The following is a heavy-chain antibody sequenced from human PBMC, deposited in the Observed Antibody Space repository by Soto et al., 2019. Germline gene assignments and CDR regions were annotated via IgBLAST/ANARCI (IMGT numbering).Heavy chain of an antibody. CDR1: GFTFSNYN. D-gene: IGHD1-1*01. J-gene: IGHJ6*02. V-gene: IGHV3-48*02. Sequence: EVQVVESGGGLIQPGGSLRLSCAGSGFTFSNYNMDWVRQAPGKGLEWISYISTTSRTIFSADSVKGRFTISRDNARNSLFLQMNSLRDEDTAVYYCARDGSRCYDMAVWGQGTTVIVSS. CDR2: ISTTSRTI. CDR3: ARDGSRCYDMAV.